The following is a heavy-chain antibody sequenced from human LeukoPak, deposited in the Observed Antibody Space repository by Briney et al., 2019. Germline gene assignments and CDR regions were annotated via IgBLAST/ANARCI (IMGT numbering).Heavy chain of an antibody. CDR1: GDFISPYY. D-gene: IGHD2-2*01. V-gene: IGHV4-59*01. Sequence: SETLSLTCTVSGDFISPYYWSWNRQPPGKGLEWIGFFCNSGTTDYNPSLKSRVTISVDTSKNQISLNVNSVTAADTAVYFCARTPLERCPGSTCFPYFDYWGQGTLVTVSS. CDR3: ARTPLERCPGSTCFPYFDY. CDR2: FCNSGTT. J-gene: IGHJ4*02.